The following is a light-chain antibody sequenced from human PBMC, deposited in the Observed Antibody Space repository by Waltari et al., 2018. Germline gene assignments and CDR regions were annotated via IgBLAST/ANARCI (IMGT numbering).Light chain of an antibody. Sequence: SYVLTQPPSVSVAPGKTARITCGGNNIGGKSVHWYQQRPGQAPLLVIYDDRDRPSGIPELFSASNSGNTATLTISRVEGEDEADYYCQVWDTTSDHVVFGGGTQLTVL. CDR2: DDR. V-gene: IGLV3-21*03. CDR3: QVWDTTSDHVV. CDR1: NIGGKS. J-gene: IGLJ2*01.